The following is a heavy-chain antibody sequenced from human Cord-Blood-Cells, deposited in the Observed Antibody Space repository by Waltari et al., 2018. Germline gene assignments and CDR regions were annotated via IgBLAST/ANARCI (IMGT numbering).Heavy chain of an antibody. CDR3: AREALGYFDY. D-gene: IGHD1-26*01. J-gene: IGHJ4*02. CDR2: IYYSGST. Sequence: QVQLQESGPGLVKPSETLSLTYTVSGGPTISSYWSWIRQPPGKGLEWIGYIYYSGSTNYNPSLKSRVTISVDTSKNQFSLKLSSVTAADTAVYYCAREALGYFDYWGQGTLVTVSS. V-gene: IGHV4-59*01. CDR1: GGPTISSY.